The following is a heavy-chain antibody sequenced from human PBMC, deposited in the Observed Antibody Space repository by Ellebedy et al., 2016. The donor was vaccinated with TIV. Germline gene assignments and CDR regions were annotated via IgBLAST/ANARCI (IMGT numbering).Heavy chain of an antibody. V-gene: IGHV3-33*06. J-gene: IGHJ6*02. Sequence: GESLKISXAASGFTFSSYGMHWVRQAPGKGLEWVAVIWYDGSNKYYADSVKGRFTISRDNSKNTLYLQMNSLRAEDTAVYYCAKETNDCSSTSCLYYYYYGMDVWGQGTTVTVPS. CDR3: AKETNDCSSTSCLYYYYYGMDV. CDR2: IWYDGSNK. CDR1: GFTFSSYG. D-gene: IGHD2-2*01.